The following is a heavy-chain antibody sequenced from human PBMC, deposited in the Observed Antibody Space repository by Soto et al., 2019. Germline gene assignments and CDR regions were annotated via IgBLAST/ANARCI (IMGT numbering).Heavy chain of an antibody. D-gene: IGHD3-9*01. J-gene: IGHJ4*02. CDR2: IYFRANT. CDR1: GDSINSDKYY. V-gene: IGHV4-39*01. CDR3: ARLEGLATISYYFDF. Sequence: QLQLQESGPGLVKPSETLSLTCSVSGDSINSDKYYWGWIRQPPGKGLEWIGSIYFRANTYYNPSLQTRVTISLDKSKSQFSLKLNSVTAADSAVYFCARLEGLATISYYFDFWGQGALVTVSS.